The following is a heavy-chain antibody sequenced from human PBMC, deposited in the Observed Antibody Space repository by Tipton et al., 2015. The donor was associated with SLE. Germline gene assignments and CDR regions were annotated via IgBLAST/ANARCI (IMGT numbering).Heavy chain of an antibody. J-gene: IGHJ4*02. Sequence: RSLRLSCAASGFTFSSYGMHWVRQAPGKGLEWVAFIRYDGSNKYYADSVKGRFTISRDNAKNSLYLQMNSLRAEDTAVYYCAKGRFAGTGENFDYWGQGTLVTVSS. CDR2: IRYDGSNK. D-gene: IGHD6-13*01. V-gene: IGHV3-33*03. CDR3: AKGRFAGTGENFDY. CDR1: GFTFSSYG.